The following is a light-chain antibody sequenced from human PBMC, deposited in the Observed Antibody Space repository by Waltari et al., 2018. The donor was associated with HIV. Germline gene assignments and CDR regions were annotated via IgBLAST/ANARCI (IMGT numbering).Light chain of an antibody. CDR1: QFISTS. CDR2: AAS. Sequence: DIQMTQSPSSMSASVGDRVTITCRASQFISTSLAWYQQRPSRAPKLLIFAASRLQSGVPSRFSGGGSGTQFTHTINRLQPEDLATYYCQQAFSFPHTFGQGT. V-gene: IGKV1-12*01. J-gene: IGKJ2*01. CDR3: QQAFSFPHT.